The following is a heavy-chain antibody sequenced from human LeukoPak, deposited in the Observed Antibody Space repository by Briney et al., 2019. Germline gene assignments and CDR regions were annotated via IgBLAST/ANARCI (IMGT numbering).Heavy chain of an antibody. D-gene: IGHD6-19*01. J-gene: IGHJ5*02. CDR2: ISAYNGNT. Sequence: ASVKVSCKASGYTFTNYGISWVRQAPGQGLEWMGWISAYNGNTNYAQKFQGWVTMTRDTSISTAYMELSRLRSDDTAVYYCARDRDSSGWYNWFDPWGQGTLVTVSS. CDR1: GYTFTNYG. CDR3: ARDRDSSGWYNWFDP. V-gene: IGHV1-18*01.